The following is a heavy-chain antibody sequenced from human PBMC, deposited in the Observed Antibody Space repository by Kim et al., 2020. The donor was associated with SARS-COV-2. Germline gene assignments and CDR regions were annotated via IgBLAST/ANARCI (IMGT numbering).Heavy chain of an antibody. D-gene: IGHD2-2*01. V-gene: IGHV1-2*02. CDR2: INSKSGGA. Sequence: ASVKVSCKASGYTFFGYYMHWVRQAPGQGLEWMGWINSKSGGATYAQKFQGRITMTRDTSISAVYMELSSLKSDDTAVYYCARTAAAMTAPDFWGQGTLVTVSS. CDR1: GYTFFGYY. J-gene: IGHJ4*02. CDR3: ARTAAAMTAPDF.